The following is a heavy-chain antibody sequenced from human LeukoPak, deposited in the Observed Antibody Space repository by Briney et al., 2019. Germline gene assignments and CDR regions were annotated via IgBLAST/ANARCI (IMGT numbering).Heavy chain of an antibody. J-gene: IGHJ4*02. Sequence: GGSLRLSCAASGFTFSNYHINWVRQAPGKGLEWVSYISSSSSTIYYADSVKGRFTISRDNAKNSLFLQMSSLRAEDTAVYYCARMFVGATHAFDYWGQGTLVTVSS. CDR2: ISSSSSTI. CDR3: ARMFVGATHAFDY. D-gene: IGHD1-26*01. CDR1: GFTFSNYH. V-gene: IGHV3-48*04.